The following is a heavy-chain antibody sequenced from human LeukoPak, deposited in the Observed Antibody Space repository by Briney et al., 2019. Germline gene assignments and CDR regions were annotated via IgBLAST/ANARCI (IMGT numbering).Heavy chain of an antibody. D-gene: IGHD3-22*01. CDR1: GGPLSSYY. CDR3: AKTGYYYDSSGYPIPSAFDI. Sequence: SETLSLTCTVSGGPLSSYYWSWIRQPPGKGQEWIGYSYYSGSTNYNPSLKSRVTISVDTSKNQFSLKLSSVTAADTAVYYCAKTGYYYDSSGYPIPSAFDIWGQGTMVTVSS. J-gene: IGHJ3*02. CDR2: SYYSGST. V-gene: IGHV4-59*01.